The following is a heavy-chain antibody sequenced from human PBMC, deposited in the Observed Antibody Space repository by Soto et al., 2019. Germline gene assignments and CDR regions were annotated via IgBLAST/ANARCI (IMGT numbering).Heavy chain of an antibody. CDR1: GGSISSYY. CDR2: IYYSGST. J-gene: IGHJ4*02. V-gene: IGHV4-59*08. D-gene: IGHD3-16*01. Sequence: SETLSLTCPVSGGSISSYYWSWIRQPPGKGLEWIGYIYYSGSTNYNPSLKSRVTISVDTSKNQFSLKLSSVTAADTAVYYCARHVIEMAPFGYWGQGTLVTVS. CDR3: ARHVIEMAPFGY.